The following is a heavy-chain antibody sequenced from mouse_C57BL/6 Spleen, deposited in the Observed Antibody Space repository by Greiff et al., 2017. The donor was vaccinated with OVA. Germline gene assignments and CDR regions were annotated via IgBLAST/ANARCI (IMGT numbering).Heavy chain of an antibody. CDR2: IYPGDGDT. D-gene: IGHD2-2*01. CDR3: AILYGYDGYFDY. J-gene: IGHJ2*01. CDR1: GYAFSSSW. V-gene: IGHV1-82*01. Sequence: VQLQQSGPELVKPGASVKISCKASGYAFSSSWMNWVKQRPGKGLEWIGRIYPGDGDTNYNGKFKGKATLTADKSSSTAYMQLSSLTSEDSAVYFCAILYGYDGYFDYWGQGTTLTVSS.